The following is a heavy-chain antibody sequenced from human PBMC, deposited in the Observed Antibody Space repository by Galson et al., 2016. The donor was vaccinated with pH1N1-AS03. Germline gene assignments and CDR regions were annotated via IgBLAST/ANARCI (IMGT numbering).Heavy chain of an antibody. CDR2: ISNSGTTV. CDR3: ARTSGAYFGSAFDI. J-gene: IGHJ3*02. Sequence: SLRLSCAASGFTFSNYEMNWVRQAPGKGLEWVSYISNSGTTVHYADSVKGRFTISRDNAKNSLYLQLNSLTAEDTAIYYCARTSGAYFGSAFDIWGQGTMVTVSS. D-gene: IGHD1-26*01. CDR1: GFTFSNYE. V-gene: IGHV3-48*03.